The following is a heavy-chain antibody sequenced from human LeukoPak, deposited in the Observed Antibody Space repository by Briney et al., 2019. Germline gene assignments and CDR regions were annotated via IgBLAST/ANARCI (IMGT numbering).Heavy chain of an antibody. V-gene: IGHV3-30*18. D-gene: IGHD3-10*01. CDR1: GFTFSTYG. CDR2: ISYDGSDK. Sequence: PGRSLRLSCAASGFTFSTYGMHWVRQAPGKGLAWVALISYDGSDKYYADSVKGRFTISRDNSKNTLYLQTNSLRAEDTAVYYCAKDKYYYGSGSDFDYWGQGTLVTVSS. J-gene: IGHJ4*02. CDR3: AKDKYYYGSGSDFDY.